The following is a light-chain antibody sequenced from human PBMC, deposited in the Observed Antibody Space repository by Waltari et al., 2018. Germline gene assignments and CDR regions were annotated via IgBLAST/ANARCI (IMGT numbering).Light chain of an antibody. Sequence: EIVLTQSPGTLSLSPGERATLSCRASQGVGKYLAWYQQRPGQAPRLLLYHASIRATGNPDRFSGSGFGTDFSRTISRLEPEDFAVYYCQKYDFLPATFGQGTTVEIK. V-gene: IGKV3-20*01. CDR3: QKYDFLPAT. CDR1: QGVGKY. J-gene: IGKJ1*01. CDR2: HAS.